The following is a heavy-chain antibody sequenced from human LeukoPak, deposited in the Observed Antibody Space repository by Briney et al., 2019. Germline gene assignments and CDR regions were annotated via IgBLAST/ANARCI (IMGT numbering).Heavy chain of an antibody. CDR3: ARGRFNYGWGMDV. D-gene: IGHD5-18*01. V-gene: IGHV3-23*01. CDR2: ISGSGTST. CDR1: GFTFSTYA. J-gene: IGHJ6*02. Sequence: GGSLRLSCAASGFTFSTYAINWVRQAPGKGLEWVSGISGSGTSTYYADSVKGRFTISRDNSANTLYLQMNSLRGDDSAVYYCARGRFNYGWGMDVWGQGTTVIVSS.